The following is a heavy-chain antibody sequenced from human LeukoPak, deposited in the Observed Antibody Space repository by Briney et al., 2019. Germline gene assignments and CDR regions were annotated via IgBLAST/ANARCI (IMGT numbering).Heavy chain of an antibody. CDR2: ISAYNGYT. J-gene: IGHJ5*02. CDR1: GYTFTKYG. Sequence: GASVTVSCTASGYTFTKYGISWVRQAPGQGLEWMGWISAYNGYTNYAQRLQGRVTMTTDTSTHTAYMELRSLRSDDTAVYYCARVGYCSGGSCYGNWFDPWGQGTLVTVSS. D-gene: IGHD2-15*01. V-gene: IGHV1-18*01. CDR3: ARVGYCSGGSCYGNWFDP.